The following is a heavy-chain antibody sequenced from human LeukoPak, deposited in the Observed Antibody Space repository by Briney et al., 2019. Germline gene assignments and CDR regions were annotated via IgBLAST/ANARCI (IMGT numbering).Heavy chain of an antibody. Sequence: ASVKVSCKASGYTFTGYYMHWVRQAPRQGLEWMGWINPNSGGTNYAQKFQGRVTMTRDTSISTAYMELSRLRSDDTAVYYCARDSEWFGELPHDYWGQGTLVTVSS. CDR2: INPNSGGT. CDR1: GYTFTGYY. V-gene: IGHV1-2*02. J-gene: IGHJ4*02. D-gene: IGHD3-10*01. CDR3: ARDSEWFGELPHDY.